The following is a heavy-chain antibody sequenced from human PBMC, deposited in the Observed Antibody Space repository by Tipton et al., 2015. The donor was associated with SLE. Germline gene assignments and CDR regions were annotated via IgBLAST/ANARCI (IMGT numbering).Heavy chain of an antibody. V-gene: IGHV4-39*07. D-gene: IGHD3-10*01. Sequence: TLSLTCTVSGGSISSGGYYWGWIRQPPGMGLEWIGSIYYSGSTFHNPSLKSRLTISVDTSKNQFSLKLSSVTAADTAVYYCARAEYSFDYWGQGALVTVSS. CDR3: ARAEYSFDY. CDR1: GGSISSGGYY. J-gene: IGHJ4*02. CDR2: IYYSGST.